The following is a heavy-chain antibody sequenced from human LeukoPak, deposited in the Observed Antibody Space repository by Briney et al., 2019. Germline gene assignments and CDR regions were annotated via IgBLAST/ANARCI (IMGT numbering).Heavy chain of an antibody. CDR3: ATRVGDYYDSSGFYGMDV. CDR2: IYTSGST. CDR1: GGSIRSYD. Sequence: PSETLSLTCTVAGGSIRSYDGSWVRQPAGKGLGLVGRIYTSGSTNYNPSLKRRVTLSVDTSKNQFSLKLSSVTAADTAVYYCATRVGDYYDSSGFYGMDVWGQGTTVTVSS. V-gene: IGHV4-4*07. J-gene: IGHJ6*02. D-gene: IGHD3-22*01.